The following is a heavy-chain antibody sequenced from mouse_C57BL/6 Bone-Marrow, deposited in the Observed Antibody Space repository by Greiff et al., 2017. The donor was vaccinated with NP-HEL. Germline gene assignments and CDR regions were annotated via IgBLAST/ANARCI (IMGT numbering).Heavy chain of an antibody. V-gene: IGHV5S21*01. Sequence: EVKLVESGEGLVKPGGSLKLSCAASGFTFSSYAMSWVRQTPEKRLEWVAYISSGGDYIYYADTVKGRFTISRDNARNTLYLQMSSLKSEDTAMYYCTRRWLPFYAMDYWGQGTSVTVSS. CDR1: GFTFSSYA. CDR2: ISSGGDYI. CDR3: TRRWLPFYAMDY. D-gene: IGHD2-2*01. J-gene: IGHJ4*01.